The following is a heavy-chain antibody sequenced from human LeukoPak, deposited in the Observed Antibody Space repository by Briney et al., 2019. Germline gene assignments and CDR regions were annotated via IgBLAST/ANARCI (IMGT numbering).Heavy chain of an antibody. CDR2: FYSSGNT. J-gene: IGHJ3*02. CDR3: ARDRSGSSGYYSAVDI. Sequence: PSETLSLTCSVSGGSISSYYWSWIRQPAGKGLEWIGRFYSSGNTNYNPSLQSRVNMSVDTSKNQFSLKLSSLTAADTAVYHCARDRSGSSGYYSAVDIWGRGTMVTVSS. V-gene: IGHV4-4*07. CDR1: GGSISSYY. D-gene: IGHD3-22*01.